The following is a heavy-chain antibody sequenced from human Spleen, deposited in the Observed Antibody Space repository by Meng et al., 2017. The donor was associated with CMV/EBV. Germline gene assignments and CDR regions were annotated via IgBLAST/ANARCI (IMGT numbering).Heavy chain of an antibody. D-gene: IGHD5-18*01. CDR2: INPNSGGT. J-gene: IGHJ4*02. CDR3: ATSGGYSYGLFFDY. CDR1: RYTFTGYY. V-gene: IGHV1-2*02. Sequence: ASRYTFTGYYMHWVRQAPGQGLEWMGWINPNSGGTNYAQKFQGRVTMTRDTSISTAYMELSRLRSDDTAVYYCATSGGYSYGLFFDYWGQGTLVTVSS.